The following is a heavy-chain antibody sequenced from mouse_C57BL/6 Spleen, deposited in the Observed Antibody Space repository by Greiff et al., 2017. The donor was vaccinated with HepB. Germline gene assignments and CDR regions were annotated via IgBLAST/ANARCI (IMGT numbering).Heavy chain of an antibody. CDR1: GYTFTSYW. CDR3: ARRNYGSSLYWYFDV. J-gene: IGHJ1*03. Sequence: QVQLQQPGAELVRPGTSVKLSCKASGYTFTSYWMHWVKQRPGQGLEWIGVIDPSDSYTNYNQKFKGKSTLTVDTSSSTAYMQLSSLTSEDSAVYYCARRNYGSSLYWYFDVWGTGTTVTVSS. CDR2: IDPSDSYT. D-gene: IGHD1-1*01. V-gene: IGHV1-59*01.